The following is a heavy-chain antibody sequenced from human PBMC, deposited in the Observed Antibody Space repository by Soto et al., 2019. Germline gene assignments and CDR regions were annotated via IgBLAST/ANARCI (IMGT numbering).Heavy chain of an antibody. V-gene: IGHV3-33*01. CDR2: IWYDGSNK. J-gene: IGHJ4*02. CDR3: ARGTWKYQLLWPKSFDY. Sequence: GGSLRLSCAASGFTFSSYGMHWVRQAPGKGLEWVAVIWYDGSNKYYADSVKGRFTISRDNSKNTLYLQMNSLRAEDTAVYYCARGTWKYQLLWPKSFDYWGQGTLVTVSS. D-gene: IGHD2-2*01. CDR1: GFTFSSYG.